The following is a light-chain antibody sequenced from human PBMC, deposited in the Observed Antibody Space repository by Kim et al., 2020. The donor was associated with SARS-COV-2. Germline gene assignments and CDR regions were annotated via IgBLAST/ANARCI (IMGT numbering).Light chain of an antibody. CDR2: DAS. Sequence: PGDRATLSCRTSQSVDTSLALYQQKPGQAPRLLMYDASRRATGIAARFSGSGSGTDFTLTISSLEPEDFAVYYCQHRYTWPRAFGQGTKVDI. J-gene: IGKJ1*01. CDR3: QHRYTWPRA. V-gene: IGKV3-11*01. CDR1: QSVDTS.